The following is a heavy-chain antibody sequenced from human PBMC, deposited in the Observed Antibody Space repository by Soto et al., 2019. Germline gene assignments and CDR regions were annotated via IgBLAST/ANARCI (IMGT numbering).Heavy chain of an antibody. Sequence: PGGSLRLSCSASGFTFSNFAMHWVRQAPGKGLEYVSGITSNGDNTYHADSVQGRFTISRDNSKSTLYLQMTRLRVEDTAVYYCVKGNHLLRYYFEYWGRGALVTVSS. V-gene: IGHV3-64D*06. D-gene: IGHD2-2*01. J-gene: IGHJ4*02. CDR2: ITSNGDNT. CDR3: VKGNHLLRYYFEY. CDR1: GFTFSNFA.